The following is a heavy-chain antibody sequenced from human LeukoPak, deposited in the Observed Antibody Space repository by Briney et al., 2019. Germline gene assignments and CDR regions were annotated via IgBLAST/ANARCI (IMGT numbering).Heavy chain of an antibody. CDR1: GFTFSSYS. D-gene: IGHD3-3*02. Sequence: GGSLRLSCAASGFTFSSYSMNRVRQAPGKGLEWVSSISSSSSYIYYADSVKGRFTISRDNAKNSLYLQMNSLRAEDTAVYYCASLIALNTHNFDYWGQGTLVTVSS. CDR2: ISSSSSYI. J-gene: IGHJ4*02. V-gene: IGHV3-21*01. CDR3: ASLIALNTHNFDY.